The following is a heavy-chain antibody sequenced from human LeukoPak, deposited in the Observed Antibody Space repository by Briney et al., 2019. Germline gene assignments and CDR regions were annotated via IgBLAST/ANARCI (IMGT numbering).Heavy chain of an antibody. V-gene: IGHV5-51*01. CDR2: IYLCYSDT. CDR3: STALVGYSSSSFDY. Sequence: GESLKISCKASGYSSTSYWIGWVRQMPPKGLEWMGIIYLCYSDTRYSPSFQGQGAISADKSISTAYLQWSSLKASDNATYYCSTALVGYSSSSFDYWGQGTLVTVSS. J-gene: IGHJ4*02. CDR1: GYSSTSYW. D-gene: IGHD6-6*01.